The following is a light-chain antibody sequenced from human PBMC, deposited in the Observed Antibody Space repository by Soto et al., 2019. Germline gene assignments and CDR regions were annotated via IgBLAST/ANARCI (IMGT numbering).Light chain of an antibody. CDR3: QQYGSSPLVT. CDR2: GAS. CDR1: QSVSSSY. V-gene: IGKV3-20*01. Sequence: EIVLTQSPGTLSLSPGERATLSCRASQSVSSSYLAWYQQKPGQAPRLLIYGASSRAPGSPDRFSGSGYGTYCTLTIRRLEPEDVAVYYCQQYGSSPLVTFGQGTQLEIK. J-gene: IGKJ5*01.